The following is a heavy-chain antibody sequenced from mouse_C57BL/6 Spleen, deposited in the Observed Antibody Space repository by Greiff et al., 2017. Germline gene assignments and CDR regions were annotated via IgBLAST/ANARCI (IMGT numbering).Heavy chain of an antibody. CDR2: ISRGGSYT. J-gene: IGHJ4*01. CDR1: GFTFSSYG. CDR3: ARHDTGYAMDY. V-gene: IGHV5-6*01. Sequence: EVHLVESGGDLVKPGGSLKLSCAASGFTFSSYGMSWVRQTPDKRLEWVATISRGGSYTYYPDSVKGRFTISGDNAKNTLYLQMSSLKSADTSMYYGARHDTGYAMDYWGQGTSVTVSS. D-gene: IGHD1-1*01.